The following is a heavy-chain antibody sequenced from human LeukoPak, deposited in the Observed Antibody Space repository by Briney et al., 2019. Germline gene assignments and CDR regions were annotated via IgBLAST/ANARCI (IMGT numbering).Heavy chain of an antibody. J-gene: IGHJ4*02. V-gene: IGHV3-66*02. D-gene: IGHD6-13*01. CDR1: GINVSANY. CDR2: YGAGAA. CDR3: VSFTGQQLIPYDY. Sequence: GGSLRLSCAASGINVSANYMTWIRQAPGKGLEWVSLYGAGAAYYAESVRGRFIISRDNSKNTLFLQMNSLRAEDTAVYYCVSFTGQQLIPYDYWGQGTHVAVSS.